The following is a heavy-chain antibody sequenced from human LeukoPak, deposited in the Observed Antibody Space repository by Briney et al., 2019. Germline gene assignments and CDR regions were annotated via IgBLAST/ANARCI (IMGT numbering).Heavy chain of an antibody. D-gene: IGHD3-10*01. V-gene: IGHV1-69*05. CDR1: GGTFSSYA. CDR2: IIPIFGTA. Sequence: SVKVSCKASGGTFSSYAISWVRQAPGQGLEWMGGIIPIFGTANYAQKFQGRVTITTDESTSTAYMELSSLRSEDTAVYYCARQYYYGSESYFYYYYMDVWGKGTTVTVSS. CDR3: ARQYYYGSESYFYYYYMDV. J-gene: IGHJ6*03.